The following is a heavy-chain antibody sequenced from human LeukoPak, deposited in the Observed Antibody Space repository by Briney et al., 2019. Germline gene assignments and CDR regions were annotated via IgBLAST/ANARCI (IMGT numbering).Heavy chain of an antibody. CDR2: ISSSGSTI. V-gene: IGHV3-48*03. D-gene: IGHD3-16*01. J-gene: IGHJ4*02. Sequence: GGSLRLSCAASGFTFSSYEMNWVRQAPGKGLEWVSYISSSGSTIYYADSVKGRFTISRDNAKNSLYLQMNSLRAEDTAVYYCARGDDYVWGSRAPNFDYWGQGTLVTVSP. CDR3: ARGDDYVWGSRAPNFDY. CDR1: GFTFSSYE.